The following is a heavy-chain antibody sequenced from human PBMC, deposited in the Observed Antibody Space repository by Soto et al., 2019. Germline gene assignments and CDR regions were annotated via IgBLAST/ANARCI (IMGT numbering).Heavy chain of an antibody. CDR1: GFTFSDFE. Sequence: GGSLRLSCVSSGFTFSDFEMNWVRQAPGKGLEWIAYISSAGSATFYADSVKGRFTISSDNAMSSLFLQMHSLSAEDTALYYCVGASGVNPIDFWGQGTQVTVSS. CDR3: VGASGVNPIDF. V-gene: IGHV3-48*03. J-gene: IGHJ4*02. D-gene: IGHD3-10*01. CDR2: ISSAGSAT.